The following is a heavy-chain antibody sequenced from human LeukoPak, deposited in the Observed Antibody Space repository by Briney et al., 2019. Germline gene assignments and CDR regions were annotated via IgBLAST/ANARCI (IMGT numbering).Heavy chain of an antibody. D-gene: IGHD6-6*01. CDR3: AKEGRSSTPGY. CDR2: ISDSGSNV. CDR1: GFTLSNYN. Sequence: GGSLRLLCAASGFTLSNYNMDWVRQAPGKGLEWFSSISDSGSNVYYADSVKGRFTISRENAQNSLFLQMNSLRAEDTAVYYCAKEGRSSTPGYWGQGTLVTVSS. J-gene: IGHJ4*02. V-gene: IGHV3-21*01.